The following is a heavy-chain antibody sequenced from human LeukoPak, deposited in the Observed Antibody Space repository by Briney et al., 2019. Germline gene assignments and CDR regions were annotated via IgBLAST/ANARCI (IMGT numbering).Heavy chain of an antibody. D-gene: IGHD2-2*01. CDR2: IRYDGSNK. V-gene: IGHV3-30*02. Sequence: PGGSLRLSCAASGFTFSSYGMHWVRQAPGKGLEWVTFIRYDGSNKYYADSVKGRFTISRDNSKNTLYLQMNSLRAEDTAVYYCAKDQEDIVVVPAATPYWYFDLWGRGTLVTVSS. CDR1: GFTFSSYG. CDR3: AKDQEDIVVVPAATPYWYFDL. J-gene: IGHJ2*01.